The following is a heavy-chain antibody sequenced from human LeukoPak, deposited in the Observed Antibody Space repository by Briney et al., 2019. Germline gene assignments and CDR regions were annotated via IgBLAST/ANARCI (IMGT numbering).Heavy chain of an antibody. V-gene: IGHV3-74*01. CDR1: GFTFSSYW. CDR2: IHSDGSST. Sequence: GGSLRLSCAASGFTFSSYWMHWVRQAPGKGLVWVSRIHSDGSSTSYADSVKGRFTMSRDNAKNTLYLQMNSLRAEDTAVCYCARGWITAGAYYDYWGQGTLVTVSS. D-gene: IGHD6-13*01. J-gene: IGHJ4*02. CDR3: ARGWITAGAYYDY.